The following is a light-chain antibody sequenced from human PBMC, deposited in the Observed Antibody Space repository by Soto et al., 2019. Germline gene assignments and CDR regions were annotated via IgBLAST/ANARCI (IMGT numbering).Light chain of an antibody. J-gene: IGLJ2*01. Sequence: QSALTQPASVSGSPGQSITIPCKGNSNDIGAYNYVSWYQQHPGKVPKLMIFDVSYRPSGISDRFSGSKSGNTASLTFSGVQPEDEADYYCSSYGASSVLFGGGTKLTVL. V-gene: IGLV2-14*03. CDR3: SSYGASSVL. CDR2: DVS. CDR1: SNDIGAYNY.